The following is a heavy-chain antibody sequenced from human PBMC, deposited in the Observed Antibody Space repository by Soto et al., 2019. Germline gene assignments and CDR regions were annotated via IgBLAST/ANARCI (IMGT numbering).Heavy chain of an antibody. CDR1: GGSISSSSYY. V-gene: IGHV4-39*01. CDR2: IYYSGST. J-gene: IGHJ6*03. Sequence: SETLCLTWTVSGGSISSSSYYWGWIRQPPGKGLEWIGSIYYSGSTYYNPSLKSRVTISVDTSKNQFSLKLSSVTAADTAVYYCARRYYDFWSGYLDYMDVWGKGTTVTVSS. D-gene: IGHD3-3*01. CDR3: ARRYYDFWSGYLDYMDV.